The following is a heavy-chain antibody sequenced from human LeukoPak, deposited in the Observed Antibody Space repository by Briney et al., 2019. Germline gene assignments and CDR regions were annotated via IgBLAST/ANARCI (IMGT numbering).Heavy chain of an antibody. CDR1: GFTVSSNY. CDR3: AKDGSYRLTTVTYNDY. D-gene: IGHD4-17*01. Sequence: GGSLRLSCAASGFTVSSNYISWVRQAPGKGLEWVSVIYSGGSTYYADSVKGRFTISRDNSKNTLYLQMNSLRAEDTDVYYCAKDGSYRLTTVTYNDYWGQGNLVTVSS. V-gene: IGHV3-66*01. J-gene: IGHJ4*02. CDR2: IYSGGST.